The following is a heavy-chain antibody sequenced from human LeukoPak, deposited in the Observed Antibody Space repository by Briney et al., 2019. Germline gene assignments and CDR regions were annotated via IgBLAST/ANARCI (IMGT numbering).Heavy chain of an antibody. CDR3: ARDWVGFCSGSSCYGGLDY. V-gene: IGHV3-74*01. CDR2: IKGDGSDT. Sequence: GGSLRLSCAASGFTFSSYWMHWVRQTPGKGLVWVSRIKGDGSDTLYADSVKGRFTISRDNAKNSLYLQMNSLRAEDTAVYYCARDWVGFCSGSSCYGGLDYWGQGTLVTVSS. D-gene: IGHD2-2*01. J-gene: IGHJ4*02. CDR1: GFTFSSYW.